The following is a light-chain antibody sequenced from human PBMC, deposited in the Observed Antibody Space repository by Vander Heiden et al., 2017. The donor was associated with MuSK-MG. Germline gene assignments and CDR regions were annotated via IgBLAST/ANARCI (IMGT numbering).Light chain of an antibody. CDR1: QSLLYSSNNKNY. V-gene: IGKV4-1*01. Sequence: DIVMTQSPDSLAVSLGARATINCKSSQSLLYSSNNKNYLAWYQQKPGQPPKLLIYWASTRESGVPDRFSGSGSGADFTLTISSLQAEDVAVYYCHQDYTTQTFGQGTKVEIK. J-gene: IGKJ1*01. CDR3: HQDYTTQT. CDR2: WAS.